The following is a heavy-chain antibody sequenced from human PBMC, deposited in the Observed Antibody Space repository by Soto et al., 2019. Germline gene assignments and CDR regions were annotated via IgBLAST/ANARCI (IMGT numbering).Heavy chain of an antibody. V-gene: IGHV1-18*01. CDR2: ISAYNGNT. D-gene: IGHD2-15*01. CDR3: ARVVVGEDTVVVVAATGFWFDP. CDR1: GYTFTSYG. J-gene: IGHJ5*02. Sequence: ASVKVSCKASGYTFTSYGISWVRQAPGQGLEWMGWISAYNGNTNYAQKLQGRVTMTTDTSTSTAYMELRSLRSDDTAVYYCARVVVGEDTVVVVAATGFWFDPWGQGALVTVSS.